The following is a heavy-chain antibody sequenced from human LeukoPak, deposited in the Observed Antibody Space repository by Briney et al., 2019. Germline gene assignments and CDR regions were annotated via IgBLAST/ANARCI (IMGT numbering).Heavy chain of an antibody. V-gene: IGHV4-34*01. Sequence: PSETLSLTCAVYGGSFSGYYWSWIRQPPGKGLEWIGEINHSGSTNYNPSLKSRVTISVDTSKNQFSLKLSSVTAADTAVYYCARKEGAATRAWFDPWGQGTLVTVSS. CDR2: INHSGST. CDR1: GGSFSGYY. CDR3: ARKEGAATRAWFDP. J-gene: IGHJ5*02. D-gene: IGHD2-15*01.